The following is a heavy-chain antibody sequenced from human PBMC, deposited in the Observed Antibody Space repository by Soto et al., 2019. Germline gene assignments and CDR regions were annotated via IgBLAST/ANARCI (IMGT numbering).Heavy chain of an antibody. V-gene: IGHV3-30*03. Sequence: QVQLVESGGGVVHPGRSLRLSCAASGFIFNSYGRHWVRQAPGKGLEWVAVKSFDGSNKYYADSVKGRFTISRDNSMNTLYLHMNSLRAEDTAVYYCATSIFGVVPSFDYWGQGTLVTVSS. CDR2: KSFDGSNK. D-gene: IGHD3-3*01. J-gene: IGHJ4*02. CDR1: GFIFNSYG. CDR3: ATSIFGVVPSFDY.